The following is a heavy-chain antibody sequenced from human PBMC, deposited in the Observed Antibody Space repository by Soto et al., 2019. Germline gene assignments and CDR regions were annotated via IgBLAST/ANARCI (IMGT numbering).Heavy chain of an antibody. CDR2: IVPVFETT. D-gene: IGHD2-15*01. J-gene: IGHJ4*02. V-gene: IGHV1-69*01. Sequence: QVQLEQSGAEVKKPGSSVEVSCKASGGTFESYVFNWVRQAPGHGLEWMGEIVPVFETTKYAQKFQGRVTITADEPSSTVYMELSSLRSDDTAIYYCATLPRPGSWGQGTLVTVSS. CDR3: ATLPRPGS. CDR1: GGTFESYV.